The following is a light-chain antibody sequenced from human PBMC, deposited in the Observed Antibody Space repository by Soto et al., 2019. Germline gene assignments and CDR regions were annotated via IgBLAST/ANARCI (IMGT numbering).Light chain of an antibody. Sequence: SYELTQPPSVSVSPGQTASITCSGDKLGHKYVSWYQQKPGQSPVVVNYEDTKRPSGIPERFSGSNSGNTATLTISGTQTMDEADYYCQAWDSSTGVFGGGTKLTVL. J-gene: IGLJ2*01. CDR1: KLGHKY. CDR2: EDT. CDR3: QAWDSSTGV. V-gene: IGLV3-1*01.